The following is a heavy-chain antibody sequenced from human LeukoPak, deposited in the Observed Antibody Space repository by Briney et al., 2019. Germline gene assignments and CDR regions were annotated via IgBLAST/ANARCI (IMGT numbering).Heavy chain of an antibody. CDR2: IHYSGST. Sequence: SETLSLTCTVSGGSISSYYWSWIRQPPGKGLEWIGYIHYSGSTHYNPSLKSRVTISVDTSKNQVSLKLGSVTAADTAVYYCSATTEGYAGGPGYSYYYYMDVWGKGTTVTISS. CDR3: SATTEGYAGGPGYSYYYYMDV. D-gene: IGHD5-12*01. J-gene: IGHJ6*03. V-gene: IGHV4-59*01. CDR1: GGSISSYY.